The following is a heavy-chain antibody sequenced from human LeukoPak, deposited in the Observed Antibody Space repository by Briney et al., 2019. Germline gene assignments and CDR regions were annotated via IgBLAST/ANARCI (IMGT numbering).Heavy chain of an antibody. Sequence: PSETLSLTCTVSGGSISSSSYYWGWIRQPPGKGLEWIGSIYYSGSTYYNPSLKSRVTISVDTSKNQFSLKLSSVTAADTSVYYCARDSSDPTFFDYWGQGALVTVSS. CDR3: ARDSSDPTFFDY. CDR1: GGSISSSSYY. V-gene: IGHV4-39*02. J-gene: IGHJ4*02. CDR2: IYYSGST. D-gene: IGHD2/OR15-2a*01.